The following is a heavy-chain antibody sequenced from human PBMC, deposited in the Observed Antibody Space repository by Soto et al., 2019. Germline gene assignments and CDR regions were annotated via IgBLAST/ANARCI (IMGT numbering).Heavy chain of an antibody. J-gene: IGHJ4*02. CDR3: ARGQEGIVATH. Sequence: LTCSVYGGSFSGYYWSWIRQPPGKGLEWIGEINHSGSTNYNPSLRGRVSISADTSKNHFSLRLNSVTAADTAVYFCARGQEGIVATHWDQGAQVTVSS. D-gene: IGHD5-12*01. CDR1: GGSFSGYY. V-gene: IGHV4-34*01. CDR2: INHSGST.